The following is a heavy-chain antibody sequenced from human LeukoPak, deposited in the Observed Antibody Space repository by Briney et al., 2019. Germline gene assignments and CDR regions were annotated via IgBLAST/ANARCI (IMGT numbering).Heavy chain of an antibody. Sequence: SEALSLTCTVSGGSISSGDYYWSWIRQPPGKGLEWIGYIYYTGSTYYNPSLKSRLTISVDTSKNQFSLKLSSVTAADTAVYYCARHARYYYDSSGFSLDYWGQGTLVTVSS. D-gene: IGHD3-22*01. V-gene: IGHV4-30-4*01. CDR3: ARHARYYYDSSGFSLDY. J-gene: IGHJ4*02. CDR1: GGSISSGDYY. CDR2: IYYTGST.